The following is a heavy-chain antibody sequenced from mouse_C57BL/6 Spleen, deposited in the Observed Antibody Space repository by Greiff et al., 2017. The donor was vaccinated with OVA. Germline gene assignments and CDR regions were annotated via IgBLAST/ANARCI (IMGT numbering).Heavy chain of an antibody. V-gene: IGHV3-8*01. J-gene: IGHJ1*03. CDR3: ARYIRYGNYYFDV. CDR2: ISYSGST. CDR1: GYSITSDY. D-gene: IGHD2-1*01. Sequence: VQLKQSGPGLAKPSQTLSLTCSVTGYSITSDYWNWIRKFPGNKLEYMGYISYSGSTFYNPSLKSRISITRDTSKNQYYLQLNSVTTEDTATYYCARYIRYGNYYFDVWGTGTTVTVSS.